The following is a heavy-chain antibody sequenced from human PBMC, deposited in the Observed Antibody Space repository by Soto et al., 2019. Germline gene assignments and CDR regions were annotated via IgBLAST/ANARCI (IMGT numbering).Heavy chain of an antibody. CDR2: ISGSGGST. D-gene: IGHD3-22*01. Sequence: GGSLRLSCAASGFTFSSYAMSWVRQAPGKGLEWVSAISGSGGSTYYADSVKGRFTISRDNSKNTLYLQMNSLRAEDTAVYYCAKVPYSASSGRTLDYWGQGTLVTVSS. CDR3: AKVPYSASSGRTLDY. V-gene: IGHV3-23*01. CDR1: GFTFSSYA. J-gene: IGHJ4*02.